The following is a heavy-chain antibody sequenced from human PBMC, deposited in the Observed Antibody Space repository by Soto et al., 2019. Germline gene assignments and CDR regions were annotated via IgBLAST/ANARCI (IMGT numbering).Heavy chain of an antibody. D-gene: IGHD1-1*01. CDR1: GFTFNTYN. V-gene: IGHV3-48*01. CDR3: ARALEGDI. J-gene: IGHJ3*02. CDR2: ISSSSTVI. Sequence: GGSLRLSCTASGFTFNTYNMIWVRQAPGKGLEWISYISSSSTVIYYADSVKGRFTISRDNAKNSLYLQMNSLRTQDTSMYFCARALEGDIWGQGTMVTVSS.